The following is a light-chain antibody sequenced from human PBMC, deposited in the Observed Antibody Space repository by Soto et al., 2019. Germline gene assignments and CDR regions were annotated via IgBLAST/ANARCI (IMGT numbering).Light chain of an antibody. Sequence: QSALTQPPSVSAAPGQKVTISCSGSSSNIENNYVSWYQQFPGTAPKLLIYDNNKRPSGISDRFSGSKSGTSATLGITGLQTGDEADYFCGTWDSSLSTVVFGGGTKLTVL. CDR3: GTWDSSLSTVV. J-gene: IGLJ2*01. CDR2: DNN. V-gene: IGLV1-51*01. CDR1: SSNIENNY.